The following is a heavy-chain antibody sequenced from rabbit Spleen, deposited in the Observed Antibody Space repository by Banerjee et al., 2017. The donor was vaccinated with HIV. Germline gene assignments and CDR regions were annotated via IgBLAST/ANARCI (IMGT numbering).Heavy chain of an antibody. CDR1: GFSFSSGYD. J-gene: IGHJ6*01. D-gene: IGHD8-1*01. CDR3: ARDTGSSFSSYGMDL. CDR2: INAVTGKA. V-gene: IGHV1S40*01. Sequence: QSLEESGGDLVKPGASLTLTCTASGFSFSSGYDMCWVRQAPGKGLEWIACINAVTGKAVYATWAKGRFTFSKTSSTTVTLQMTSLTAADTATYFCARDTGSSFSSYGMDLWGQGTLVTVS.